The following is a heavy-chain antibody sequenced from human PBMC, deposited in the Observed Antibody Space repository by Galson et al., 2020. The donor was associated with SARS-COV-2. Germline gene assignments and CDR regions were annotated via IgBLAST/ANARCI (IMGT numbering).Heavy chain of an antibody. V-gene: IGHV5-10-1*01. D-gene: IGHD2-2*01. Sequence: KIGESLKISCKGSGYNFTTYWISWVRQMPGKGLEWMGRIDPGDSYTNYSPSFQGLVTISVDKSTSTASLQWSSLKASDSAMYYCARHGGSAVVVVPASMSGAAYYYGLDVWGQGTTVTVSS. CDR2: IDPGDSYT. J-gene: IGHJ6*02. CDR1: GYNFTTYW. CDR3: ARHGGSAVVVVPASMSGAAYYYGLDV.